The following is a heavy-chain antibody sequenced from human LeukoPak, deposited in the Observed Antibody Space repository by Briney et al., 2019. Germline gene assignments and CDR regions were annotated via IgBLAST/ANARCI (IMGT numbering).Heavy chain of an antibody. CDR2: INPKSGGT. D-gene: IGHD1-26*01. Sequence: ASVKVSCKASGYTFTDYYVHWVRQAPGQGLEWMGRINPKSGGTNYAQKFQGRVTMTRDTSISTAYMELSRLRSDDTAVYYCARDTRDGGSDYWGQGTLVTVSS. CDR3: ARDTRDGGSDY. CDR1: GYTFTDYY. V-gene: IGHV1-2*06. J-gene: IGHJ4*02.